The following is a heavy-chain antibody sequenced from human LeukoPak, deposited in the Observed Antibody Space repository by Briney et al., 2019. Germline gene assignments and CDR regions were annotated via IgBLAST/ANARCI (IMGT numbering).Heavy chain of an antibody. D-gene: IGHD2-2*01. Sequence: GSLRLSCAASGFTFGSYWMTWIRQPPGKGLEWIGEINHSGSTNYNPSLKSRVTISVDTSKNQFSLKLSSVTAADTAVYYCARGPLMRGYCSSTSCPALYYYFDYWGQGTLVTVSS. CDR1: GFTFGSYW. V-gene: IGHV4-34*01. CDR3: ARGPLMRGYCSSTSCPALYYYFDY. CDR2: INHSGST. J-gene: IGHJ4*02.